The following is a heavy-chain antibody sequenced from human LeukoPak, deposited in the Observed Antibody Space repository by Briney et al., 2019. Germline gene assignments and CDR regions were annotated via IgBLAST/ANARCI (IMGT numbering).Heavy chain of an antibody. CDR2: IYHSGST. V-gene: IGHV4-4*02. D-gene: IGHD2-2*01. CDR1: GGSISSSNW. CDR3: ARARSSYYYYYYMDV. Sequence: PSGTLSLTCAVSGGSISSSNWWSWVRQPPGKGLEWIGEIYHSGSTNYNPSLKSRVTISVDKSKNQFSLKLSSATAADTAVYYCARARSSYYYYYYMDVWGKGTTVTVSS. J-gene: IGHJ6*03.